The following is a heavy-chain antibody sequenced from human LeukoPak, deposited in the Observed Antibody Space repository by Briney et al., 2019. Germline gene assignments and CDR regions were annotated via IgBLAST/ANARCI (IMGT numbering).Heavy chain of an antibody. Sequence: SETLSLTCTVSGGSMSSYYWNWIRQPPGKGLEWIGYINNSGTTNYNPSLKSRVTISVDTSKNQYSLKLSSVTAADTAVYYCARYWWSGAAPGSWFDPWGQGTLVTVSS. CDR2: INNSGTT. CDR1: GGSMSSYY. V-gene: IGHV4-4*09. D-gene: IGHD2-15*01. CDR3: ARYWWSGAAPGSWFDP. J-gene: IGHJ5*02.